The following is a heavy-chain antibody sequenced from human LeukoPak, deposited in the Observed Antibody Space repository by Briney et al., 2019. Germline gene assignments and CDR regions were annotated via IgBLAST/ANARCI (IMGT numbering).Heavy chain of an antibody. J-gene: IGHJ6*02. CDR1: GGSISSYY. CDR2: IYYSGST. V-gene: IGHV4-59*01. Sequence: PSETLSLTCTVSGGSISSYYWSWTRQPPGKGLEWIGCIYYSGSTNYNPSLKSRVTISVDTSKNQFSLKLSSVTAADTAAYYCARGRLNVATTYYYYYGMDVWGQGTTVTVSS. CDR3: ARGRLNVATTYYYYYGMDV. D-gene: IGHD5-12*01.